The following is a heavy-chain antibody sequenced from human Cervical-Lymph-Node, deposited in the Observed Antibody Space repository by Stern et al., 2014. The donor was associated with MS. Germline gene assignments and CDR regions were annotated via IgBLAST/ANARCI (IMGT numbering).Heavy chain of an antibody. CDR2: IYHSGAA. Sequence: VQLVESGPGLVKPSGTLSLTCAVSGGSVSSTNWWSWVRQSPGKGLEWIGNIYHSGAANYRPSLRSRVSISLDNSKNHLSLHLTSVTVADTAVYYCARERQQYCNSEGCSYWYFDLWGRGTLVTVSS. J-gene: IGHJ2*01. D-gene: IGHD2/OR15-2a*01. V-gene: IGHV4-4*02. CDR1: GGSVSSTNW. CDR3: ARERQQYCNSEGCSYWYFDL.